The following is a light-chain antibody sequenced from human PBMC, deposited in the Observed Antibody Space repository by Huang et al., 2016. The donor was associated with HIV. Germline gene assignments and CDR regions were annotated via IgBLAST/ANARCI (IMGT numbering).Light chain of an antibody. J-gene: IGKJ4*01. CDR1: RSVFYSSNSKNY. CDR3: QQFYDTPS. Sequence: DIVMTQYPDSLAVSLGERATISCKSSRSVFYSSNSKNYLAWYQQKPGQPPRVIIYWASTRESGVPDRFSGRGSGTDFTLTISSLQAEDVAVYYCQQFYDTPSFGGGTKVEIK. CDR2: WAS. V-gene: IGKV4-1*01.